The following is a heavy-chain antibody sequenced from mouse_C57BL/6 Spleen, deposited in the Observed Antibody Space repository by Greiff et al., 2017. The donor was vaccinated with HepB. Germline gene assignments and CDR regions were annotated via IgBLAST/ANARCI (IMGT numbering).Heavy chain of an antibody. CDR1: GFTFSSYA. J-gene: IGHJ2*01. CDR2: ISDGGSYT. CDR3: AGLRDYFDY. V-gene: IGHV5-4*01. D-gene: IGHD1-1*01. Sequence: EVQVVESGGGLVKPGGSLKLSCAASGFTFSSYAMSWVRQTPEKRLEWVATISDGGSYTYYPDNVKGRFTISRDNAKNNLYLQMSHLKSEDTAMYYCAGLRDYFDYWGQGTTLTVSS.